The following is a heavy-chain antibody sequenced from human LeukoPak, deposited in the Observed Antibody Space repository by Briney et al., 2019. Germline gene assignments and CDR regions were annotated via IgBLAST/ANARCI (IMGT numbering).Heavy chain of an antibody. CDR2: IYYSGST. CDR3: ARRGMVTSALYYFDY. CDR1: GGSISSGDFY. D-gene: IGHD2-21*02. Sequence: PSETLSLTCTVSGGSISSGDFYWSWIRQPPGKGLEWIGSIYYSGSTYYNPSLKSRVTISVDTSKNQFSLKLSSVTAADTAVYYCARRGMVTSALYYFDYWGQGTLVTVSS. V-gene: IGHV4-39*01. J-gene: IGHJ4*02.